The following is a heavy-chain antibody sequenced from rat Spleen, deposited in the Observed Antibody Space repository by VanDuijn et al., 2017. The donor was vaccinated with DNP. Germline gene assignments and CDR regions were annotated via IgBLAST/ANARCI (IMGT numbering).Heavy chain of an antibody. D-gene: IGHD1-2*01. V-gene: IGHV2S63*01. CDR3: TRDGSPYYSSYMDVMDA. Sequence: EVQLKESGPGLVQPSQTLSLTCTVSGFSLTDYSVHWVRQPPGKGLEWMGVMWRGGSTAYNSALKSRLSISRDTSKSQVFLKMNSLQTEDTAIYYCTRDGSPYYSSYMDVMDAWGQGASVTVSS. J-gene: IGHJ4*01. CDR2: MWRGGST. CDR1: GFSLTDYS.